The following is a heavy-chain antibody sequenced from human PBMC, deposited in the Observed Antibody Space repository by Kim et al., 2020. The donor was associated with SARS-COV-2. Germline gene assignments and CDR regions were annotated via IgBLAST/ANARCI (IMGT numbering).Heavy chain of an antibody. V-gene: IGHV3-64*02. D-gene: IGHD3-16*01. Sequence: GGSLRLSCAASGFTFSSYAMHWVRQAPGKGLEYVSAISSNGGSTYYADSVKGRFTISRDNSKNTLYLQMGSLRAEDMALYYCARAQELGGAFDIWGQGTMVTVSS. CDR2: ISSNGGST. J-gene: IGHJ3*02. CDR3: ARAQELGGAFDI. CDR1: GFTFSSYA.